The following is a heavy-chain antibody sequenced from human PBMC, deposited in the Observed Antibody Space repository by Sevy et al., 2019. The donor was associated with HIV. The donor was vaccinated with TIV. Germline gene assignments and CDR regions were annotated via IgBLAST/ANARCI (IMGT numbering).Heavy chain of an antibody. Sequence: GGSLRLSCAASGFTFSSYWMSWVRQAPGKELEWVANIKQDGSEKYYVDSVKGRFTISRDNAKNSLYLQVNSLRAEDTAVYYCAREGDTSDAFDYWGQGTLVTVSS. J-gene: IGHJ4*02. CDR1: GFTFSSYW. V-gene: IGHV3-7*01. CDR2: IKQDGSEK. D-gene: IGHD5-18*01. CDR3: AREGDTSDAFDY.